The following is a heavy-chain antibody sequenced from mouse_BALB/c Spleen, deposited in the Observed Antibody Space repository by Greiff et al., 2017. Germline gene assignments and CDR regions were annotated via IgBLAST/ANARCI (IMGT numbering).Heavy chain of an antibody. Sequence: EVNVVESGGGLVQPGGSLRLSCATSGFTFSDFYMEWVRQPPGKRLEWIAASRNKANDYTTEYSASVKGRFIVSRDTSQSILYLQMNALRAEDTAIYYCARDDWDSWFAYWGQGTLVTVSA. CDR2: SRNKANDYTT. J-gene: IGHJ3*01. V-gene: IGHV7-1*02. CDR1: GFTFSDFY. CDR3: ARDDWDSWFAY. D-gene: IGHD4-1*01.